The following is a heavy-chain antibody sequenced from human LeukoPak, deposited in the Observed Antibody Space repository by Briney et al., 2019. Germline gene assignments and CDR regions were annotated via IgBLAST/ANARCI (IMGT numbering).Heavy chain of an antibody. J-gene: IGHJ5*02. CDR1: GGSISSYY. V-gene: IGHV4-39*01. Sequence: SETLSLTCTVSGGSISSYYWGWIRQPPGKGLEWIGSIYYSGSTYYNPSLKSRVTISVDTSKNQFSLKLSSVTAADTAVYYCARHPGSGSYYRGWFDPWGQGTLVTVSS. D-gene: IGHD3-10*01. CDR3: ARHPGSGSYYRGWFDP. CDR2: IYYSGST.